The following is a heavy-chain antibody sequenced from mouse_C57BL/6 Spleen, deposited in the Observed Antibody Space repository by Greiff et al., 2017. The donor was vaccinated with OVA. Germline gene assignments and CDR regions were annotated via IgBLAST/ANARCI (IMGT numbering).Heavy chain of an antibody. V-gene: IGHV5-9-1*02. Sequence: EVKVVESGEGLVKPGGSLKLSCAASGFTFSSYAMSWVRQTPEKRLEWVAYISSGGDYIYYADTVKGRFTISRDNARNTLYLQMSSLKSEDTAMYYCTRDRPPYYYGSSYLSMDYWGQGTSVTVSS. CDR1: GFTFSSYA. D-gene: IGHD1-1*01. CDR2: ISSGGDYI. CDR3: TRDRPPYYYGSSYLSMDY. J-gene: IGHJ4*01.